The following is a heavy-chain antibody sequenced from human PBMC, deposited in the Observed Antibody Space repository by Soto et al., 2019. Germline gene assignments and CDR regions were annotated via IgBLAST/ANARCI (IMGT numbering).Heavy chain of an antibody. CDR2: ISYDGSNK. D-gene: IGHD1-26*01. Sequence: QVQLVESGGGVVQPGRSLRLSCAASGFTFSSYAMHWVRQAPGKGLEWVAVISYDGSNKYYADSVKGRFTISRDNSKNPLYLQMNSLRAEDTAVYYCARDGNGMDVWGQGTTVTVSS. CDR1: GFTFSSYA. CDR3: ARDGNGMDV. J-gene: IGHJ6*02. V-gene: IGHV3-30-3*01.